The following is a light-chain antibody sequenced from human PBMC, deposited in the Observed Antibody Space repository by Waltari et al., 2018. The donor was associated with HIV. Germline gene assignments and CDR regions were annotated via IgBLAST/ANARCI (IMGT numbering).Light chain of an antibody. V-gene: IGKV4-1*01. CDR2: WAS. J-gene: IGKJ1*01. CDR1: QSVLYSSNNKNY. Sequence: DIVTTQSPDSLSVSLGERATINCKSSQSVLYSSNNKNYLAWYRQKPGQPPKLLIYWASTRESGVPDRFIGSGSGTDFTLTISSLPAEDVAVYYCQQYYTTPWTFGQGTKVEIK. CDR3: QQYYTTPWT.